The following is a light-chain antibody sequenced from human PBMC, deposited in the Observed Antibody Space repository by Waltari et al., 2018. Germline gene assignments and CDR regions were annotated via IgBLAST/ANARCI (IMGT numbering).Light chain of an antibody. CDR2: DAS. J-gene: IGKJ4*01. V-gene: IGKV1-33*01. CDR3: QQYDKLPLT. Sequence: DIHMTQFPSSLSASVGGRVTITCQATQDIRNHLNWYQQKPGKAPKLLVYDASRLQSGVPSSFGGSRSGTYFTFTISSLQAEDAATYYCQQYDKLPLTFGGGTKVDI. CDR1: QDIRNH.